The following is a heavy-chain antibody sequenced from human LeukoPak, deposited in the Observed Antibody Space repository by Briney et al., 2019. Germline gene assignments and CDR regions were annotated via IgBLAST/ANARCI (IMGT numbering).Heavy chain of an antibody. Sequence: PGGSLRLSCAASGFSFSKYWMHWVRQARGRGLVWVARINLDESNRRYADSVRGRSTISSDNANNTHYLQMNSLRAEDADVYYCARDGMGLGGGSGLDIWGDRTMGTASS. CDR2: INLDESNR. D-gene: IGHD6-19*01. CDR1: GFSFSKYW. CDR3: ARDGMGLGGGSGLDI. J-gene: IGHJ3*02. V-gene: IGHV3-74*01.